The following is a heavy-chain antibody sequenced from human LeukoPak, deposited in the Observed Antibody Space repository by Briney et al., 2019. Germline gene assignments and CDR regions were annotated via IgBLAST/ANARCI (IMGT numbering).Heavy chain of an antibody. CDR1: GFTFSIFG. CDR3: ARDRGTTSSAGYYFDT. D-gene: IGHD6-6*01. Sequence: PGGSLRLSCAASGFTFSIFGMHCVRQAPGKGLEWVAIIWYDGSNKYYGDSVKGRFTVSRDNSKNTLHLQVNSLRAEDTAVYYCARDRGTTSSAGYYFDTWGQGALVTVSS. CDR2: IWYDGSNK. J-gene: IGHJ4*02. V-gene: IGHV3-33*01.